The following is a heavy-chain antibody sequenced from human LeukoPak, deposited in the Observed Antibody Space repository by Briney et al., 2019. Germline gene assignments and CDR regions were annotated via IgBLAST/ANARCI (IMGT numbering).Heavy chain of an antibody. CDR3: ARDPAYYDFWSGYYTTGDHFDY. CDR1: GFTFSNYA. Sequence: GRSLRLSCAASGFTFSNYAMHWVRQAPGKGLEGVAVISYDGSNKYYADSVKGRFTISRDNSKNTLYLQMNSLRAEDTAVYYCARDPAYYDFWSGYYTTGDHFDYWGQGTLVTVSS. D-gene: IGHD3-3*01. CDR2: ISYDGSNK. J-gene: IGHJ4*02. V-gene: IGHV3-30*01.